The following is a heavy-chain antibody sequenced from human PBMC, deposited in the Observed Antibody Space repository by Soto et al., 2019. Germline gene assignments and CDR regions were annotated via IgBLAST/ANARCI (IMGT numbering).Heavy chain of an antibody. V-gene: IGHV1-69*12. CDR2: IIPIFGTA. CDR1: GVTFSSYA. CDR3: AREELRVAFDI. Sequence: QVQLVQSGAEVKKPGSSVTVSCTASGVTFSSYAISWVRQAPGPGLELMGGIIPIFGTANYAQKFQGRVTITADESTSTAYMEMSSLRAEDTAVYYWAREELRVAFDIWGQGTMVTVSS. D-gene: IGHD3-10*01. J-gene: IGHJ3*02.